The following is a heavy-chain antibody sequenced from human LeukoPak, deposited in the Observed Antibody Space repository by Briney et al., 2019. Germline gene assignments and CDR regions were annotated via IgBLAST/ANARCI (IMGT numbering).Heavy chain of an antibody. CDR2: INHSGST. J-gene: IGHJ1*01. V-gene: IGHV4-34*01. CDR1: GGSFRGYY. D-gene: IGHD3-10*01. CDR3: AREYYRGTFQH. Sequence: SETLSLTCAVYGGSFRGYYWSWIRQPPGKGLEWIGEINHSGSTNYNPSLKSRVTISVDTSKNQFSLKLSSVTAADTAVYYCAREYYRGTFQHWGQGTLVTVSS.